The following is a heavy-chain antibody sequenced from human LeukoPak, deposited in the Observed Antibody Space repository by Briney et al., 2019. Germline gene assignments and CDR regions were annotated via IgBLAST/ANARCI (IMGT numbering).Heavy chain of an antibody. CDR3: AREYGSGNYFDY. V-gene: IGHV1-69*04. J-gene: IGHJ4*02. Sequence: ASVKVSCKASGGTFSSYAISWVRQAPGQGLEWMGRIIPILGIANYAQKFQGRVTITADKSTSTAYMELSSLRSGDTAVYYCAREYGSGNYFDYWGQGTLVTVSS. D-gene: IGHD3-10*01. CDR2: IIPILGIA. CDR1: GGTFSSYA.